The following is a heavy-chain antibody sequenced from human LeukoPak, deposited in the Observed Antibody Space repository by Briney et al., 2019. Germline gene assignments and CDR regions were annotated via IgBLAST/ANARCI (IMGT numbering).Heavy chain of an antibody. CDR2: ISGSGVST. J-gene: IGHJ4*02. CDR1: GFTFSSYA. Sequence: GGALRLSCAASGFTFSSYAMSWVRQAPGQGMEWVSAISGSGVSTYYADSVKGRFTISRDNSKNTLYLQMNSLRAEDTAVYYCAKGLQVPAALQAWGQGTLVTVSS. CDR3: AKGLQVPAALQA. D-gene: IGHD2-2*01. V-gene: IGHV3-23*01.